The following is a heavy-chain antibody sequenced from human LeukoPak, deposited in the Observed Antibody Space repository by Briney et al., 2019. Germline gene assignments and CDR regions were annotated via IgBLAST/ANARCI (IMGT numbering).Heavy chain of an antibody. CDR1: GFTFSSYA. CDR2: ISGSSGST. Sequence: PGGSLRLSCAASGFTFSSYAMNWVRQAPGRGLEWVSAISGSSGSTYYADSVKGRFTISRDNSKNTLYLQMNSLRAEDTAVYYCAKDPSYGDLRRAFGGAEVMWGQGTLVTVSS. J-gene: IGHJ4*02. CDR3: AKDPSYGDLRRAFGGAEVM. D-gene: IGHD4-17*01. V-gene: IGHV3-23*01.